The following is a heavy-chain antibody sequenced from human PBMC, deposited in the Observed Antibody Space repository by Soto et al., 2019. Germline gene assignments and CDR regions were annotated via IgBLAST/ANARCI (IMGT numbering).Heavy chain of an antibody. Sequence: QVQLQESGPGLVKPSGTLSLTCAVSGGSISTSTWWNWVRQPPGKGLEWIGEMYHSGTTNYNPSLKSRVTISVDKSKNQFSLSVTSVTAADTAVYYCARRGNCNEYYWGQGALVTVSS. V-gene: IGHV4-4*02. J-gene: IGHJ4*02. D-gene: IGHD1-20*01. CDR1: GGSISTSTW. CDR2: MYHSGTT. CDR3: ARRGNCNEYY.